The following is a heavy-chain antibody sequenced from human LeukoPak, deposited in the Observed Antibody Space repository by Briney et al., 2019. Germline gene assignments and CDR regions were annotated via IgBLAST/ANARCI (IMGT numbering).Heavy chain of an antibody. D-gene: IGHD1-20*01. CDR3: ARDYNFREKYSWFDP. CDR1: GYTFTSYA. CDR2: ISAYNGNT. V-gene: IGHV1-18*01. Sequence: GASVKVSCKASGYTFTSYAISWVRQAPGQGLEWMGWISAYNGNTNYAQKFQGRVTMTKDTSTSTAYVELRSLRSDDTAVYYCARDYNFREKYSWFDPWGQGTLVTVSS. J-gene: IGHJ5*02.